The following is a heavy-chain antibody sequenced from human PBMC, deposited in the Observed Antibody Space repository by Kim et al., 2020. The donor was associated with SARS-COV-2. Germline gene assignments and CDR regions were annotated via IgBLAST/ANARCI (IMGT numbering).Heavy chain of an antibody. V-gene: IGHV3-9*01. CDR3: AKDMIVVVMTRGFDY. Sequence: DSVKGRFTISRDNAKNSLYLQMNSLRAEDTALYYCAKDMIVVVMTRGFDYWGQGTLVTVSS. D-gene: IGHD3-22*01. J-gene: IGHJ4*02.